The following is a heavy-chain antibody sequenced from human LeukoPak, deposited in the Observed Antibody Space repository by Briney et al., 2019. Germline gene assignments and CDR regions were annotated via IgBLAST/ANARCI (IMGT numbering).Heavy chain of an antibody. V-gene: IGHV3-48*03. CDR1: GFTFSSYE. J-gene: IGHJ4*02. CDR2: IGSSGSTI. Sequence: GGSLRLSCAASGFTFSSYEMNWVRQAPGKGLEWVSYIGSSGSTIYYADSVKGRFTISRDNAKNSLYLQTNSLRAEDTAVYYCARNLLLWFGEPRGGFDYWGQGTLVTVSS. CDR3: ARNLLLWFGEPRGGFDY. D-gene: IGHD3-10*01.